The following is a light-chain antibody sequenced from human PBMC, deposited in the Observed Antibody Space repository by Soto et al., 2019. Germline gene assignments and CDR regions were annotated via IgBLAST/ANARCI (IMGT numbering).Light chain of an antibody. CDR1: YSNIGSNY. CDR2: DNV. CDR3: VTWDSSLSAAI. J-gene: IGLJ2*01. Sequence: QSVLTQPPSVSAAPGQKVTISCSGNYSNIGSNYVSWYQQIPERAPQLLIYDNVKRPSRTPDRFSASKSGSSATLGITDLQTGDEADYYCVTWDSSLSAAIFGGGTKVTVL. V-gene: IGLV1-51*01.